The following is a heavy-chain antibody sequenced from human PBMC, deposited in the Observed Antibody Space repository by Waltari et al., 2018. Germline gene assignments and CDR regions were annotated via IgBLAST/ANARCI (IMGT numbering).Heavy chain of an antibody. D-gene: IGHD4-17*01. J-gene: IGHJ5*02. V-gene: IGHV3-21*01. CDR3: ARGFWFATVSTFTWFDP. Sequence: EEPLVESGGGLVKPEGSLRLSCEASDFPFSSYSITLFRQAPGKGLEWVASISSTSHYIYYADSVKGRFTISRDNAKNSLYLQMNSLRAEDTAVYYCARGFWFATVSTFTWFDPWGQGTLVTVSS. CDR1: DFPFSSYS. CDR2: ISSTSHYI.